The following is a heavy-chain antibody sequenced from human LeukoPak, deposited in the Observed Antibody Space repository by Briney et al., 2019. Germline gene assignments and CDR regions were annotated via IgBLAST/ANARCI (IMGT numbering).Heavy chain of an antibody. V-gene: IGHV1-18*01. Sequence: GASVKVSCKASGYSFTSYGISWVRQAPGQGPEWMGWISAHNGNTKYAQEVQGRVTMTTDTSTSTAYMEMRSLRSDDTAVYYCARDLGNYFHFWGQGTLVTVSS. CDR2: ISAHNGNT. CDR1: GYSFTSYG. CDR3: ARDLGNYFHF. J-gene: IGHJ4*02. D-gene: IGHD3-10*01.